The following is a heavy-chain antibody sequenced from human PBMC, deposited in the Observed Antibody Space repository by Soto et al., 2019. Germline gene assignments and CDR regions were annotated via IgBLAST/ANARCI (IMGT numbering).Heavy chain of an antibody. CDR3: AKDPSAGSYFFYFDY. V-gene: IGHV3-23*01. D-gene: IGHD1-26*01. CDR2: ISGSGGST. J-gene: IGHJ4*02. Sequence: PGGSLRLSCAASGFTFSSYAMSWVRQAPGKGLEWVSAISGSGGSTYYADSVKGRFTISRDNSKNTLNRQMKSLRAEDTSVYYCAKDPSAGSYFFYFDYWGQGTLVTVSS. CDR1: GFTFSSYA.